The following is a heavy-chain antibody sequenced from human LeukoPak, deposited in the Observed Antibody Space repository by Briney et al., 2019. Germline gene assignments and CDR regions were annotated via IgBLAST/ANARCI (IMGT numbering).Heavy chain of an antibody. CDR2: IGYSGGDI. J-gene: IGHJ4*02. CDR3: AKYAPPTTVVTRFFDY. CDR1: GLTFSSYA. Sequence: PGGSLRLSCAASGLTFSSYAMTWVRQAPGKGLEWVSVIGYSGGDIQYADSVKGRFTISRDNSKNTLHLQMNSLRVEDTAVYYCAKYAPPTTVVTRFFDYWGQGTLVTVSS. D-gene: IGHD4-23*01. V-gene: IGHV3-23*01.